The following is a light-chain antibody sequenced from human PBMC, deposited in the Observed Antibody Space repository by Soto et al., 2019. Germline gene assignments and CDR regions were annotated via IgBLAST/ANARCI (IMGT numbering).Light chain of an antibody. CDR2: DTS. CDR3: QYYNNWLAT. CDR1: QSVSSY. V-gene: IGKV3-15*01. J-gene: IGKJ4*01. Sequence: EIVLTQSPATLSLSPGERATLSCRASQSVSSYLAWYQQKPGQAPRLLIYDTSARATGVPARFSGSRSGPEFTLTINSLQSEDFTIYYCQYYNNWLATFGGGTKVDIK.